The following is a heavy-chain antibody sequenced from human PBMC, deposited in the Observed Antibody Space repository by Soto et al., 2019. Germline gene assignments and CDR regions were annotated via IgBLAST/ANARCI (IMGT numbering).Heavy chain of an antibody. Sequence: QVQLVQSGAEVKKPGSSVKVSCKASGGTFSSYAISWVRQAPGQGLEWMGGIIPIFGTANYAQKFQGRVTITADESTSTAYMEPSSLRSEDTAVYYCARHQSYNYYYGMDVWGQGTTVTVSS. CDR1: GGTFSSYA. V-gene: IGHV1-69*12. J-gene: IGHJ6*02. CDR2: IIPIFGTA. CDR3: ARHQSYNYYYGMDV.